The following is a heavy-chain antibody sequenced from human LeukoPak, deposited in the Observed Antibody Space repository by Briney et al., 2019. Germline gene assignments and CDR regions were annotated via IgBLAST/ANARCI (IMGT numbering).Heavy chain of an antibody. D-gene: IGHD2-15*01. V-gene: IGHV3-30*18. CDR3: AKDHERRVYTSGTPYYFDH. CDR1: GFTFSSYG. Sequence: PGGSLRLSCAASGFTFSSYGMHWVRQAPGKGLEWVAVISYDGSNKYYADSVKGRFTISRDNSKNTLYLQMDCLRAEDTAIYYCAKDHERRVYTSGTPYYFDHWGLGTLVSVSS. J-gene: IGHJ4*02. CDR2: ISYDGSNK.